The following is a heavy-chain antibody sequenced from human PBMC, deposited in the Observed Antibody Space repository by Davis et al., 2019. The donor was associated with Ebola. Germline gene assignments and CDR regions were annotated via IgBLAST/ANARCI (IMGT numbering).Heavy chain of an antibody. V-gene: IGHV6-1*01. CDR3: GRRRVGGGAFDI. J-gene: IGHJ3*02. Sequence: SQTLSLTCAISGDSVSSNSVVWNWIRQSPSRGLEWLGRTYYRSKWYNDYAVSVKSRITINPDTSKNQFSLKLSSVTAADTAVYYCGRRRVGGGAFDIWGQGTMVTVSS. CDR1: GDSVSSNSVV. D-gene: IGHD1-26*01. CDR2: TYYRSKWYN.